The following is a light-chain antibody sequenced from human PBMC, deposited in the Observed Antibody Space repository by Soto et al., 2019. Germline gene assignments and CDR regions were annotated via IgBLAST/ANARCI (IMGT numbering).Light chain of an antibody. J-gene: IGKJ1*01. Sequence: IQLTQSPSSLSASVGDRVTITCRASQGIATYLAWYQQKPGTAPKLLIYAASTLQSGVPSRFSGRGSGTDFTLTISSLQPEDFATYSCQQLSGYPWTFGQGTKVEIK. CDR3: QQLSGYPWT. CDR1: QGIATY. V-gene: IGKV1-9*01. CDR2: AAS.